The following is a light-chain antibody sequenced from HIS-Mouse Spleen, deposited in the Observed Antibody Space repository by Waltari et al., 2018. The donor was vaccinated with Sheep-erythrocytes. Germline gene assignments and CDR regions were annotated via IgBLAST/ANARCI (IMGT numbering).Light chain of an antibody. CDR2: KAS. CDR1: QRISSW. Sequence: DIQMTQSPSTLSASVGARVTITCRASQRISSWLAWYQQKPWKAPKLLIYKASSLESGVPSRFSGSGSGTEFTLTISSLQPDDFATYYCQQYNSYPLTFGGGTKVEIK. J-gene: IGKJ4*01. V-gene: IGKV1-5*03. CDR3: QQYNSYPLT.